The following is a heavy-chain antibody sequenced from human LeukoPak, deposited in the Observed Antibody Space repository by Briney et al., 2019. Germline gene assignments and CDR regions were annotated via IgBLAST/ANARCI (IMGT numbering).Heavy chain of an antibody. V-gene: IGHV3-23*01. CDR3: ARMGNSAFDF. J-gene: IGHJ3*01. Sequence: GGSLRLSCTASGFTFSSYAMNWVRQAPGKGLEWVSGIGAGGTFTYYADSVKGRFTIFRDNSKNTLYLQMNSLRAEDTAMYYCARMGNSAFDFRGQGTMVTVSS. D-gene: IGHD4-23*01. CDR2: IGAGGTFT. CDR1: GFTFSSYA.